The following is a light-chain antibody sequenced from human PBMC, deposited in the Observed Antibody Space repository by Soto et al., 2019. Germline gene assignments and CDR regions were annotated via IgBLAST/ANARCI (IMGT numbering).Light chain of an antibody. V-gene: IGLV1-40*01. CDR2: GNS. CDR1: SSNIGAGYD. CDR3: SSYAGSNNFMV. Sequence: QSVLTQPPSVSGAPGQRVTISCTGSSSNIGAGYDVHWYQQLPGTAPKVLIYGNSNRPSGVPDRFSGSKSGTSASLAITGLQAEEEADYYCSSYAGSNNFMVFGGGTKLTVL. J-gene: IGLJ3*02.